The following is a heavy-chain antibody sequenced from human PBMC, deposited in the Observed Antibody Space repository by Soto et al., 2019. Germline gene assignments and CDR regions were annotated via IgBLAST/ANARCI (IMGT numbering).Heavy chain of an antibody. CDR2: IRSKANSYAT. Sequence: EVQLVESGGGLVQPGGSLKVSCAASGFTFSGSAIHWVRQASGKGLEWVGRIRSKANSYATAYGASVKGRFTISRDDSKNTAYLQMNSLKTEDTAVYYCTRRITAAAGDYWGQGTLVTFSS. CDR1: GFTFSGSA. D-gene: IGHD6-13*01. V-gene: IGHV3-73*02. CDR3: TRRITAAAGDY. J-gene: IGHJ4*02.